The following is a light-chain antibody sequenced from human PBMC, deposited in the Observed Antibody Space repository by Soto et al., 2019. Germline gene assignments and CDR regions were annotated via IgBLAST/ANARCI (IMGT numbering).Light chain of an antibody. CDR2: GAS. J-gene: IGKJ5*01. V-gene: IGKV3-20*01. CDR1: QSVSSGY. Sequence: EIVLTQSQGTLSWSPGERATLSCGAIQSVSSGYLAWYQQKPGQAPRLLIYGASSRATGIPDRFSGSGSGTDFTLTISRLEPEDFEVYYCQQYGSSPITFGQGTGMEIK. CDR3: QQYGSSPIT.